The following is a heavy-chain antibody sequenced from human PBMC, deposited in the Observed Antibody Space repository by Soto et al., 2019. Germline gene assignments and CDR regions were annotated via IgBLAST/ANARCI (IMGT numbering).Heavy chain of an antibody. CDR2: IYYSGST. CDR1: GGSISSGGYY. CDR3: ARDQFSGDSSLVSWFDP. D-gene: IGHD6-13*01. V-gene: IGHV4-31*03. Sequence: LSLTCTVSGGSISSGGYYWSWVRQHPGKGLEWIGYIYYSGSTYYNPSLKSRVTISVDTSKNQFSLKLSSVTAADTAVYYCARDQFSGDSSLVSWFDPWGQGTLVTAPQ. J-gene: IGHJ5*02.